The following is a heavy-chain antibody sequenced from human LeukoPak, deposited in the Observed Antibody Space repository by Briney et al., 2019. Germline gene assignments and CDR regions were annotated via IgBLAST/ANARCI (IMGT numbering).Heavy chain of an antibody. J-gene: IGHJ4*02. CDR2: ISYDGGDK. V-gene: IGHV3-30-3*01. CDR3: ARDLSERYSIDY. D-gene: IGHD1-20*01. Sequence: GGSLRLSCAASGFTFSSYAIHWVRQAPGKGLEWVAFISYDGGDKRYAESVKGRITFSRDNSRKTLYLQMHSLGPEDTAIYYCARDLSERYSIDYWGQGTLVTVSS. CDR1: GFTFSSYA.